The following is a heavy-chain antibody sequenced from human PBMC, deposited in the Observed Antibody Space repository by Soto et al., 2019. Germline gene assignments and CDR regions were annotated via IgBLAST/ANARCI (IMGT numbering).Heavy chain of an antibody. V-gene: IGHV1-69*14. Sequence: QVQLVQSGAEVRQPASSVKVSCKTSGATFSSYAITWVRHAPGQGLEWMGGIVPTVDTSTYAQKVQGRVTITEDKFTNTVYMELSSLRSDDTAVSYCVRVVAIPGYPDNWGQGTLVTVSS. CDR1: GATFSSYA. D-gene: IGHD5-12*01. CDR2: IVPTVDTS. J-gene: IGHJ4*02. CDR3: VRVVAIPGYPDN.